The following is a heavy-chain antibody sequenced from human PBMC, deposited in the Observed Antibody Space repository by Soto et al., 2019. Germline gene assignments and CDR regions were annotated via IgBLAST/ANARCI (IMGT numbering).Heavy chain of an antibody. CDR2: IPSRGRP. V-gene: IGHV4-30-4*01. Sequence: SETLSLTCSASGASVAGGSYYWSWVRQPPGKGLEWIGYIPSRGRPFYNPSLTSRGTISADTSKNQLSLQLTSVTAADTAVYYCARDTYSGYDFGLWGQGTLVTVSS. CDR3: ARDTYSGYDFGL. J-gene: IGHJ5*02. CDR1: GASVAGGSYY. D-gene: IGHD5-12*01.